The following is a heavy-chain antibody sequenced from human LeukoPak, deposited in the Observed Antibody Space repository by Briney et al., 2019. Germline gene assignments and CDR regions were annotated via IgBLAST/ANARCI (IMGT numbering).Heavy chain of an antibody. V-gene: IGHV4-39*01. CDR1: GGSISSSSYY. J-gene: IGHJ4*02. CDR3: ARRFAVTYYFDY. Sequence: SETLSITCTVSGGSISSSSYYWGWIRQPPGKGLEWIGSIYYSGSTYYNPSLKSRVTISVDTSKNQFSLKLSSVTAADTAVYYCARRFAVTYYFDYWGQGTLVTVSS. CDR2: IYYSGST.